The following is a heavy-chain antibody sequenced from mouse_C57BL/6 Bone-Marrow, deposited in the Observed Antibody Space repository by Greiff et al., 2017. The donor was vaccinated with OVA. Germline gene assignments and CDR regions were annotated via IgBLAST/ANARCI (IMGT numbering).Heavy chain of an antibody. D-gene: IGHD1-1*01. CDR2: IYPGDGDT. Sequence: QVQLQQSGAELVKPGASVKISCKASGYAFSSYWMNWVKQRPGKGLEWIGQIYPGDGDTNYKGKFKGKATLTADKSSSTAYMQLSSLTSEDSAVYFCASLFYGSSSRDYWGQGTTLTVSS. V-gene: IGHV1-80*01. CDR3: ASLFYGSSSRDY. CDR1: GYAFSSYW. J-gene: IGHJ2*01.